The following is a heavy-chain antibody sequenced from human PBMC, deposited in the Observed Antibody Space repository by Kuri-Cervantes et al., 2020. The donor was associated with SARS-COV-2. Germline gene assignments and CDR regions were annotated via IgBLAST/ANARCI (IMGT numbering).Heavy chain of an antibody. V-gene: IGHV3-23*01. D-gene: IGHD6-13*01. Sequence: GESLKISCAASGFTFSSYAMSWVRQAPGKGLEWVSAISGSGGSTYYADPVKGRFTISRDNSKNSLYLQMNSLRAEDTAVYYCARERVLYSSSWHGMDVWGQGTTVTVSS. CDR3: ARERVLYSSSWHGMDV. J-gene: IGHJ6*02. CDR2: ISGSGGST. CDR1: GFTFSSYA.